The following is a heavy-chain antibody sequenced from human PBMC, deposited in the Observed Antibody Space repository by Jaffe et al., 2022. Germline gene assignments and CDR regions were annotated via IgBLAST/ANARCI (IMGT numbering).Heavy chain of an antibody. CDR3: ARGPPGSLLRSRKINNWFDP. CDR1: GGSFSGYY. D-gene: IGHD2-15*01. CDR2: INHSGST. J-gene: IGHJ5*02. Sequence: QVQLQQWGAGLLKPSETLSLTCAVYGGSFSGYYWSWIRQPPGKGLEWIGEINHSGSTNYNPSLKSRVTISVDTSKNQFSLKLSSVTAADTAVYYCARGPPGSLLRSRKINNWFDPWGQGTLVTVSS. V-gene: IGHV4-34*01.